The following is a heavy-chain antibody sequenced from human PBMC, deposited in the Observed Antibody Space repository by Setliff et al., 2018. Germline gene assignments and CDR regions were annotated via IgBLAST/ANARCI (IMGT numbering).Heavy chain of an antibody. Sequence: PSETLSLTCAVYGESFSGHYWSWIRQPPGKGLEWIGEINHSGSTNYNPSLKSRVTISVDTSKNQFSLNLNSVTAADTAVYYCARHKVIKKEFIRLTWFDPWGQGTPVTVSS. D-gene: IGHD3-10*01. CDR1: GESFSGHY. V-gene: IGHV4-34*01. J-gene: IGHJ5*02. CDR3: ARHKVIKKEFIRLTWFDP. CDR2: INHSGST.